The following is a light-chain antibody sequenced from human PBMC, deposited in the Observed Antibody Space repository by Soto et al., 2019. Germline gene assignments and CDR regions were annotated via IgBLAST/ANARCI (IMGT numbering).Light chain of an antibody. CDR1: SSDVGGYNY. V-gene: IGLV2-11*01. J-gene: IGLJ3*02. Sequence: QSALTQPRSVSGSPGQSVTISCTGTSSDVGGYNYVSWYQQLPGKAPKLMIYDVSKRPSGVPDRFSGSKSGNTASLTISGLQAEDEADYYCCSYAGSYTVFGGGTKLTVL. CDR2: DVS. CDR3: CSYAGSYTV.